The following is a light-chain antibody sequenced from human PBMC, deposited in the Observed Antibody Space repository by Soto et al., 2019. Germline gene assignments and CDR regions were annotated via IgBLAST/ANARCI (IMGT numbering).Light chain of an antibody. CDR2: DAS. CDR3: QQRRNWPPEVT. J-gene: IGKJ3*01. V-gene: IGKV3-11*01. Sequence: EIVLTQSPDTLSLSPGERATLSCRASQSVSSSLAWYQQKPGQAPRLLIYDASNRATGIPARFSGSGSGTDFTLTISSIEPEDFAVYYCQQRRNWPPEVTFGPGTKVDIK. CDR1: QSVSSS.